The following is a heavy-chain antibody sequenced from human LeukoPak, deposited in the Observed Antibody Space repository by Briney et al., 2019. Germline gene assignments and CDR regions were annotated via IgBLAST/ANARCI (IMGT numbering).Heavy chain of an antibody. CDR2: IYPYDSDT. Sequence: AESLKISCKGSGFTFSSFYIGWVRQMPGKGLEWMGIIYPYDSDTRYGPSFQGQVTISVDMSVSTAYLQWNSLKASDTAIYYCARRRGGSGAYHVDYWGQGTLVTVSS. CDR1: GFTFSSFY. J-gene: IGHJ4*02. CDR3: ARRRGGSGAYHVDY. V-gene: IGHV5-51*01. D-gene: IGHD3-10*01.